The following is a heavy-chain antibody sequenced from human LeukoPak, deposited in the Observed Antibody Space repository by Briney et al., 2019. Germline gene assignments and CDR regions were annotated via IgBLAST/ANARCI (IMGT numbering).Heavy chain of an antibody. CDR3: ARDSTSWYFDY. Sequence: GGSLRLSCAASGFTFDDYGMSWVRQAPGKGLEWVANIKQDGSEKYYVDSVKGRFTISRDNAKNSLYLQMNSLRAEDTAVYYCARDSTSWYFDYWGQGTLVTVSS. V-gene: IGHV3-7*01. CDR2: IKQDGSEK. D-gene: IGHD2-2*01. J-gene: IGHJ4*02. CDR1: GFTFDDYG.